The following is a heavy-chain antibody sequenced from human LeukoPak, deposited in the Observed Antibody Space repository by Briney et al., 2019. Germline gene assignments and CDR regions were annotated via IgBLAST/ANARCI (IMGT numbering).Heavy chain of an antibody. CDR2: IYTSGST. Sequence: SETLSLTCTVSGASISNYYWSWIRQPAGKGLEWIGRIYTSGSTNYNPSLKSRVTMSVDTSGNHFSLKLSSVTAADTAVYYCARSPPWVPSYMDVWGKGTTVTISS. CDR1: GASISNYY. D-gene: IGHD3-10*01. V-gene: IGHV4-4*07. CDR3: ARSPPWVPSYMDV. J-gene: IGHJ6*03.